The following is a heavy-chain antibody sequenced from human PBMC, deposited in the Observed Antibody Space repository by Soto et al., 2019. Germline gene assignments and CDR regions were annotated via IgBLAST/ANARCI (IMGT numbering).Heavy chain of an antibody. CDR1: GGTLSNHA. J-gene: IGHJ3*02. V-gene: IGHV1-69*12. CDR3: AREVAADGTFREDVFDI. D-gene: IGHD6-13*01. Sequence: QVHLVQSGAEVKKPGSSVKVSCKASGGTLSNHAINWVRQAPGQGLEWMGRIIPIFTTTNYAQKFQGRVTITADESTITAYMELSSLKHDDTAVYYCAREVAADGTFREDVFDIWGQGTLVTVSS. CDR2: IIPIFTTT.